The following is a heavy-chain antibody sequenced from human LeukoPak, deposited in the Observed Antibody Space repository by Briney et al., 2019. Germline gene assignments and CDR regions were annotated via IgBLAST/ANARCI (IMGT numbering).Heavy chain of an antibody. J-gene: IGHJ6*03. D-gene: IGHD2-15*01. CDR2: IRYDGSNK. Sequence: AGGSLRLSCAASGFTFSSYGMHWVRQAPGKGLEWVAFIRYDGSNKYYADSVKGRFTISRDNSKNTLYLQMNSLRAEDTAVYYCARLYCSGGSCYSFYYYYMDVWGKGTTVTVSS. V-gene: IGHV3-30*02. CDR1: GFTFSSYG. CDR3: ARLYCSGGSCYSFYYYYMDV.